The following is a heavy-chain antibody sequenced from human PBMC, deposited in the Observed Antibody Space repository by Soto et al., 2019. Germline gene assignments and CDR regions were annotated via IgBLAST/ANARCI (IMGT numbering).Heavy chain of an antibody. CDR1: GFTFSGYA. Sequence: GGSLRLSCAASGFTFSGYAMSWVRQAPGKGLEWVSALTGSGGTTYYADSVKGRFTISRDNSKNTLYLQMNSLRAEDTAIYYCAKGAVAGTRHCFDYWGLGTLVTVSS. V-gene: IGHV3-23*01. CDR3: AKGAVAGTRHCFDY. CDR2: LTGSGGTT. D-gene: IGHD6-19*01. J-gene: IGHJ4*02.